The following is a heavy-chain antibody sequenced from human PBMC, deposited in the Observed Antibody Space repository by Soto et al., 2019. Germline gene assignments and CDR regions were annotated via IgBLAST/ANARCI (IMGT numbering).Heavy chain of an antibody. Sequence: KPSETLSLTCTVSGGSISSYYWSWIRQPAGKGLGWIGRIYTSGSTNYNPSLKSRVTMSVDTSKNQFSLKLNSVTAADTAVYYCARAGYCSGGSCYIGDPNWFDPWGQGTLVTAPQ. J-gene: IGHJ5*02. CDR2: IYTSGST. CDR1: GGSISSYY. V-gene: IGHV4-4*07. CDR3: ARAGYCSGGSCYIGDPNWFDP. D-gene: IGHD2-15*01.